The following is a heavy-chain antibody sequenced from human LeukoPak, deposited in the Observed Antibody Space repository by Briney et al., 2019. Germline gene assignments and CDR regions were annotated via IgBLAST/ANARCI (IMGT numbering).Heavy chain of an antibody. CDR1: GFTFSNYN. V-gene: IGHV3-21*01. CDR2: ISSSNNYI. D-gene: IGHD6-19*01. J-gene: IGHJ4*02. CDR3: ARVGVGTVAGNYFDD. Sequence: GGSLRLSCAASGFTFSNYNMNWVRQAPGKGLEWVSSISSSNNYIYYADSVKGRFTISRDNAKNSLYLQMNSLRAEDTAVYYCARVGVGTVAGNYFDDWGQGTLVTVSS.